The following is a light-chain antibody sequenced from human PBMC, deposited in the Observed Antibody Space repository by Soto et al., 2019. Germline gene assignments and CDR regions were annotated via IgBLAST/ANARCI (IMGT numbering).Light chain of an antibody. CDR3: TSYITRYALTG. J-gene: IGLJ1*01. CDR2: GVT. Sequence: QSALTQPASVSGSPGQSITLSCTGTSGDFGGYNFVSWYQQHPGKAPQLLIYGVTNRPSGVSNRFSGSKSGNTASLTISGLQADDEADYYCTSYITRYALTGFGTGTKVTVL. V-gene: IGLV2-14*03. CDR1: SGDFGGYNF.